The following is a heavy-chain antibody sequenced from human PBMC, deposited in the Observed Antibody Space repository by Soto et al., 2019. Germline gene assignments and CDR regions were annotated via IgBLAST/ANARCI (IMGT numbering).Heavy chain of an antibody. Sequence: QVQLVQSGAEVKKPGSSVKVSCKASGGTFSSYAISWVRQAPGQGLEWMGGIIPIFGTANYAQKFQGRVTITADESTSTAYMELSSLRSEDTAVYYCARVRTYYDILTGRNGWDVGAFDIWGQGTMVTVSS. D-gene: IGHD3-9*01. CDR3: ARVRTYYDILTGRNGWDVGAFDI. V-gene: IGHV1-69*01. CDR1: GGTFSSYA. CDR2: IIPIFGTA. J-gene: IGHJ3*02.